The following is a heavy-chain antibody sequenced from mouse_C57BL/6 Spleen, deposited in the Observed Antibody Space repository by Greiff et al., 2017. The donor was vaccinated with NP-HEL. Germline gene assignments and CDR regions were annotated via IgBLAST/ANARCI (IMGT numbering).Heavy chain of an antibody. J-gene: IGHJ3*01. D-gene: IGHD2-4*01. CDR3: ASPIYYDYDGMFAY. CDR2: ISSGSSTI. CDR1: GFTFSDYG. Sequence: EVQLVESGGGLVKPGGSLKLSCAASGFTFSDYGMHWVRQAPEKGLEWVAYISSGSSTIYYADTVKGRFTLSRDNAKTTLFLQMTSLRSEDTAMYYCASPIYYDYDGMFAYWGQGTLVTVSA. V-gene: IGHV5-17*01.